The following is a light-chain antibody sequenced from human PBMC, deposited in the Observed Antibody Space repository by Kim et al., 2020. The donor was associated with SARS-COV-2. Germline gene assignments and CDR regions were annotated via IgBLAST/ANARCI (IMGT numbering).Light chain of an antibody. CDR1: KLGNKD. J-gene: IGLJ2*01. CDR2: QST. V-gene: IGLV3-1*01. Sequence: SLPPRQKTSITWSGDKLGNKDVSWYQQKPGQSPVLVIYQSTKRPSGIPDRFSGSNSGNTGTLTISGTQAVDEADFYCQVWDSYTVIFGGGTQLTVL. CDR3: QVWDSYTVI.